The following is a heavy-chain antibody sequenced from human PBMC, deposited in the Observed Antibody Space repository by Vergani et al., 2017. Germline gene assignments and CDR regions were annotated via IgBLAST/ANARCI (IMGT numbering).Heavy chain of an antibody. J-gene: IGHJ6*03. Sequence: QVQLVESGGGVVQPGRSLRLSCAASGFTFSSYGMHWVRQAPGKGLEWVAVIWYDGSNKYYADSVKGRFTISRDNSKNTLYLQMNSLRAEDTSVYYCARDGGLKQQLARRRRDVWGKGTTVTV. V-gene: IGHV3-33*01. CDR1: GFTFSSYG. CDR3: ARDGGLKQQLARRRRDV. CDR2: IWYDGSNK. D-gene: IGHD6-13*01.